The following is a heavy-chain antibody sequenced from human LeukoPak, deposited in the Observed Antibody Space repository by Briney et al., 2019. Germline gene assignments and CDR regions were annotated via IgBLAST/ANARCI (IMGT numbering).Heavy chain of an antibody. D-gene: IGHD6-19*01. CDR1: GFTFGDYA. CDR2: IRSKAYGGTT. V-gene: IGHV3-49*04. CDR3: TRDLSRLWLVPTLDY. J-gene: IGHJ4*02. Sequence: GGSLRLSCTASGFTFGDYAMSWVRQAPGKGLGWVGFIRSKAYGGTTEYAASVKGRFTISRDDSKSIAYLQMNSLKTEDTAVYYCTRDLSRLWLVPTLDYWGQGTLVTVSS.